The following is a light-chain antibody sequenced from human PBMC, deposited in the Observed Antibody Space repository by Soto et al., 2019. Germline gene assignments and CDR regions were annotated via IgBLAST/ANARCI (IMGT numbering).Light chain of an antibody. CDR3: QQYGSSPNT. J-gene: IGKJ2*01. CDR2: GAS. Sequence: EIVLTQSPGTLSLSPGEGATLSCRASQSVSSRWLVWYQQKPGQAPRLLIYGASSRATGIPDRFSGSGSGTDFTLTISRLEPEHFAVYYCQQYGSSPNTFGQGTKVEMK. CDR1: QSVSSRW. V-gene: IGKV3-20*01.